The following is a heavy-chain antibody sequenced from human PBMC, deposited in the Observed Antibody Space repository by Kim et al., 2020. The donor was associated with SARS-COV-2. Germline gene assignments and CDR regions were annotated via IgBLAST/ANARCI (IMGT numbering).Heavy chain of an antibody. CDR3: AREAAYYYGSGSYYKTGLFDY. D-gene: IGHD3-10*01. CDR1: GYTFTSYY. CDR2: INPSGGST. V-gene: IGHV1-46*01. J-gene: IGHJ4*02. Sequence: ASVKVSCKASGYTFTSYYMHWVRQAPGQGLEWMGIINPSGGSTSYAQKFQGRVTMTRDTSTSTVYMELSSLRSEDMAVYYCAREAAYYYGSGSYYKTGLFDYWGQGTLVTVSS.